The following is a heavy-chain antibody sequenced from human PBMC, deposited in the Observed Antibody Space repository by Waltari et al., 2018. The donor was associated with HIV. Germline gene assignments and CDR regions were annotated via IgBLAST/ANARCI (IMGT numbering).Heavy chain of an antibody. V-gene: IGHV4-59*01. Sequence: QVQLQQSGPGLVKPSETLSLTCIVSGGSISSYYWSWIRQPPGKGLDWIGYIYYSGSTNYTPSLKSRVTISVDTSKNQISLKLSSATAADTAVYYCASSKVRGVIYFDYWGQGTLVTVSS. CDR3: ASSKVRGVIYFDY. D-gene: IGHD3-10*01. J-gene: IGHJ4*02. CDR1: GGSISSYY. CDR2: IYYSGST.